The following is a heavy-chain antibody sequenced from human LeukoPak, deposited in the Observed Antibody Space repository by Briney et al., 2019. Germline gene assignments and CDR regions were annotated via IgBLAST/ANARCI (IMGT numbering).Heavy chain of an antibody. Sequence: SETLSLTCAVYGGSFSGYYWSWIRQPPGKGLEWIGEINHSGSTNYNPSLKSRVTISVDTSKNQFSLKLSSVTAADTAVYYCARGRQRGYSYGYGGSLDYWGQGTLVTVSS. CDR3: ARGRQRGYSYGYGGSLDY. D-gene: IGHD5-18*01. V-gene: IGHV4-34*01. J-gene: IGHJ4*02. CDR1: GGSFSGYY. CDR2: INHSGST.